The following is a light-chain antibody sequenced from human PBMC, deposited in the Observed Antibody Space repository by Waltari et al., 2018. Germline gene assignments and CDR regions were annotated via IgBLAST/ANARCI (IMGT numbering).Light chain of an antibody. CDR2: GAS. Sequence: EIAMTQSSASLSLSPGERATLPCRASQSVTSNLAWYQQKPGQAPRLLIYGASTRAAGIPVRFSGSGSGTEFTLTVSGLQSEYFAIYYCQQYNDWPPWTFGQGTKVEIK. V-gene: IGKV3-15*01. CDR3: QQYNDWPPWT. J-gene: IGKJ1*01. CDR1: QSVTSN.